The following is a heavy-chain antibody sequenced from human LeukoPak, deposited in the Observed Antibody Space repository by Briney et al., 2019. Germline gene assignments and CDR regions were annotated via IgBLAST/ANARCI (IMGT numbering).Heavy chain of an antibody. J-gene: IGHJ4*02. CDR3: ARAGTQGHFDY. V-gene: IGHV3-72*01. D-gene: IGHD1-1*01. CDR2: SRNKPNSYTT. CDR1: GFTFSDHC. Sequence: GGSLRLSCAASGFTFSDHCMDWVRQAPGKGLEWVGRSRNKPNSYTTEYAASVKGRFTISRDESKKSLHLQMNSLKTEDTAVYYCARAGTQGHFDYWGQGTLVTVSS.